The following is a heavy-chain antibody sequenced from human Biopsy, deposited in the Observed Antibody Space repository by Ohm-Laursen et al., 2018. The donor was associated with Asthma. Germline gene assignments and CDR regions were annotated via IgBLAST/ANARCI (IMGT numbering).Heavy chain of an antibody. J-gene: IGHJ6*02. CDR3: TRTTTVTTTYAMDV. Sequence: SLRLSCAASRFTYEMHWVRRAPGKGLEWVAVISYDGSSIYYADSVKGRFTVSRDNSKNTLFLQMNSLRAEDTAVYYCTRTTTVTTTYAMDVWGRGTTVTVSS. CDR1: RFTYE. CDR2: ISYDGSSI. D-gene: IGHD4-17*01. V-gene: IGHV3-30*14.